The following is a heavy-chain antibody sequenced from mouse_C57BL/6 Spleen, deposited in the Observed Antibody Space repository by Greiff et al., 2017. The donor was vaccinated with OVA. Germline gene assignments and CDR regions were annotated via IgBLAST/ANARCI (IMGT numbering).Heavy chain of an antibody. Sequence: QVQLQQSGAELVKPGASVKLSCKASGYAFSSYWMNWVKQRPGKGLEWIGQIYPGDGDTNYNGKFKGKATLTADKSSSTAYMQLSSLTSEDSAVYFCARIGSSGYSPYYFDDWGQGTTLTVSS. CDR2: IYPGDGDT. CDR1: GYAFSSYW. D-gene: IGHD3-2*02. CDR3: ARIGSSGYSPYYFDD. V-gene: IGHV1-80*01. J-gene: IGHJ2*01.